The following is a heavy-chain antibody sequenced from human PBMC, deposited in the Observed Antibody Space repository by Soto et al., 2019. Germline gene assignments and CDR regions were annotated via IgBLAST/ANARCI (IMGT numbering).Heavy chain of an antibody. CDR2: IYHSGST. D-gene: IGHD3-3*01. V-gene: IGHV4-30-2*01. J-gene: IGHJ4*02. Sequence: QLQLQESGSGLAKPSQTLSLTCAVSGGSISSGGYSWSWIRQPPGKGLEWIGYIYHSGSTYYNPSLKSRVTISVDRSKNQFSLKLSSVTAADTAVYYCARGIFGVVIPYYFDYWGQGTLVTVSS. CDR3: ARGIFGVVIPYYFDY. CDR1: GGSISSGGYS.